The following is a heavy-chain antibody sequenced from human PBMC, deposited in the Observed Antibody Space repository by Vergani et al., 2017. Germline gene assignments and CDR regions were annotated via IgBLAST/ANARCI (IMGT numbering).Heavy chain of an antibody. J-gene: IGHJ6*03. CDR1: GFTFSSYS. CDR2: ISSSSSYI. CDR3: ARQXTYYDFWSGYFTPPHSYYMDV. V-gene: IGHV3-21*01. D-gene: IGHD3-3*01. Sequence: EVQLVESGGGLVKPGGSLRLSCAASGFTFSSYSMNWVRQAPGKGLEWVSSISSSSSYIYYADSVKGRFTISRDNAKNSLYLQMNSLRAEDTAVYYCARQXTYYDFWSGYFTPPHSYYMDVWGKGTTVTVSS.